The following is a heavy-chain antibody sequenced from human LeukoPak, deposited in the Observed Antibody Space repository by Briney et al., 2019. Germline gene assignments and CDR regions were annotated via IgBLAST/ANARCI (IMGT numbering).Heavy chain of an antibody. D-gene: IGHD3-22*01. CDR3: AKDNLKIDYDSSGYYYGGTVQH. J-gene: IGHJ1*01. CDR2: ISGSGGST. Sequence: GGSLRLSCAASGFTFSSYAMSWVRQAPGKGLEWVSAISGSGGSTYYADSVKGRFTISRDNSKNTLYLQMNSLRAEDTAVYYCAKDNLKIDYDSSGYYYGGTVQHWGQGTLVTVSS. V-gene: IGHV3-23*01. CDR1: GFTFSSYA.